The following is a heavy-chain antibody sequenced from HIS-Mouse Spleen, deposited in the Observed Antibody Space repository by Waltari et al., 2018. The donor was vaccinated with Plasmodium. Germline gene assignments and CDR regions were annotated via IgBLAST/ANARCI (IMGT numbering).Heavy chain of an antibody. CDR3: ARGRYSSSWYYFDY. V-gene: IGHV3-7*01. Sequence: EVQLVESGGGLVQPGGALRLSWAASGFNFSSYWMSLVRQAPGKGLEWVANIKQDGSEKYYVDSVKGRFTISRDNAKNSLYLQMNSLRAEDTAVYYCARGRYSSSWYYFDYWGQGTLVTVSS. D-gene: IGHD6-13*01. CDR1: GFNFSSYW. CDR2: IKQDGSEK. J-gene: IGHJ4*02.